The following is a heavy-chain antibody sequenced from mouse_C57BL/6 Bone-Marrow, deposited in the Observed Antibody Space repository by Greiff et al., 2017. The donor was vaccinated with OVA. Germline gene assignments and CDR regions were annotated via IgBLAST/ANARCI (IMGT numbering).Heavy chain of an antibody. J-gene: IGHJ2*01. V-gene: IGHV14-4*01. CDR1: GFNIKDDY. CDR2: IDPENGDT. D-gene: IGHD2-1*01. Sequence: EVHLVESGAELVRPGASVKLSCTASGFNIKDDYMHWVKQRPEQGLEWIGWIDPENGDTEYASKFQGKATITADTSSNTAYLQLSSLTSEDTAVYYCTTWDYGNYVWGQGTTLTVSS. CDR3: TTWDYGNYV.